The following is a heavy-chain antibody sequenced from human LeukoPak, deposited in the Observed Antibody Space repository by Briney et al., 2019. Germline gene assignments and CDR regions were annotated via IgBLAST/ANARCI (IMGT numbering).Heavy chain of an antibody. Sequence: GGSLRLSCAASGFTFSNAWMSWVRQPPGGGLERVGRIKRKGDDGTIDYAAPVKGRLSISRDDSKNTLYLQMNSLKSEDTAVYYCTAGTGRSDFDYWGQGTLVTVSS. CDR1: GFTFSNAW. CDR2: IKRKGDDGTI. D-gene: IGHD3/OR15-3a*01. CDR3: TAGTGRSDFDY. J-gene: IGHJ4*02. V-gene: IGHV3-15*01.